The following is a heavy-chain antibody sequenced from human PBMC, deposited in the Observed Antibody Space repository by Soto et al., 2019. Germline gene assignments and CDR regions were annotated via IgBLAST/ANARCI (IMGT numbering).Heavy chain of an antibody. CDR2: INHSGST. CDR1: GGSFSGYY. V-gene: IGHV4-34*01. J-gene: IGHJ5*02. Sequence: TRSLTCAVYGGSFSGYYWSWIRQPPGKGLEWIGEINHSGSTNYNPSLKSRVTISVDTSKNQFSLKLSSVTAADTAVYYCARGRRFLEWRNWFDPWGQGTLVTVSS. CDR3: ARGRRFLEWRNWFDP. D-gene: IGHD3-3*01.